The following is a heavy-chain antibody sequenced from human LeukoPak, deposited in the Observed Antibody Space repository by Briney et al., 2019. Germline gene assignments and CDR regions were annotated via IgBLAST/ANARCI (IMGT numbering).Heavy chain of an antibody. J-gene: IGHJ4*02. CDR2: ISGSGGST. D-gene: IGHD3-10*01. Sequence: QSGGSLRLSCAASGFTFSSYAMSWVRQAPGKGLEWVSAISGSGGSTYYADSVKGRFTISRDNSKNTLYLQMNSLRAEDTAVYYCAKPGHNIITMVRGVITGSFDYWGQGTLVTVSS. V-gene: IGHV3-23*01. CDR3: AKPGHNIITMVRGVITGSFDY. CDR1: GFTFSSYA.